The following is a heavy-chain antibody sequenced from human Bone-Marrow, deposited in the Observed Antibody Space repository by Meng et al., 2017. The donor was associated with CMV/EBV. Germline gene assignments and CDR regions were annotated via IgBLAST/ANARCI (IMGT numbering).Heavy chain of an antibody. Sequence: SLRLSCAASGFRFSSYSMHWVRQAPGKGLEWVAVISSDGSSKYYADSVKGRFTVSRDNARKLLFLQMNSLRAEDTAVYYCAKDLNYDSSRYSDAFDIWGLGTMVTVSS. CDR3: AKDLNYDSSRYSDAFDI. CDR2: ISSDGSSK. CDR1: GFRFSSYS. V-gene: IGHV3-30*18. D-gene: IGHD3-22*01. J-gene: IGHJ3*02.